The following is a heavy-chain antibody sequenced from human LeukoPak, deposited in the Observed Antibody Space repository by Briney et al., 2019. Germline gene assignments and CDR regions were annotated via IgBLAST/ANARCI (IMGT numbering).Heavy chain of an antibody. CDR2: MYYNGST. CDR1: GGSISTTNYY. Sequence: KPSETLSLTCTVSGGSISTTNYYWGWIRQPPGKGLEWIGSMYYNGSTYYNPSLKSRVTISVDTSKNQFSLKLRSVTAADTAVYYCAVLLAGVSDGFDNAFDIWGQGTMVTVSS. J-gene: IGHJ3*02. CDR3: AVLLAGVSDGFDNAFDI. V-gene: IGHV4-39*07. D-gene: IGHD5-24*01.